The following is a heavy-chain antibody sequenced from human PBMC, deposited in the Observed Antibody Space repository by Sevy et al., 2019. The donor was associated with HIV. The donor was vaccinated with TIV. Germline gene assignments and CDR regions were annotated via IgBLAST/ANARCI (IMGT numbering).Heavy chain of an antibody. CDR3: ARFLSTSYYYYSAMDV. CDR2: MNPNSGNT. Sequence: ASAKVSCKASGYTCTSYDINWVRLATGQGLEWMGWMNPNSGNTGYAQKFQGRVTMTRNTSISTAYMELSSLRSEDTAVYYCARFLSTSYYYYSAMDVWGQGTTVTVSS. D-gene: IGHD2-2*01. V-gene: IGHV1-8*01. J-gene: IGHJ6*02. CDR1: GYTCTSYD.